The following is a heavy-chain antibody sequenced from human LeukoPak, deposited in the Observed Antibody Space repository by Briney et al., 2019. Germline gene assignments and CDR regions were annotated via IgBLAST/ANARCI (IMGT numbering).Heavy chain of an antibody. D-gene: IGHD3-22*01. Sequence: PSGTLSLTCAVSGDSISSTNWWSWVRQAPGKGLEWIGEIYHTGSTNYNPSLKSRLTISVDKSNNQFSLNLSSVTAADTAVYYCARGREYYYDSSGADAFDIWGQGTMVTVSS. CDR2: IYHTGST. CDR1: GDSISSTNW. J-gene: IGHJ3*02. V-gene: IGHV4-4*02. CDR3: ARGREYYYDSSGADAFDI.